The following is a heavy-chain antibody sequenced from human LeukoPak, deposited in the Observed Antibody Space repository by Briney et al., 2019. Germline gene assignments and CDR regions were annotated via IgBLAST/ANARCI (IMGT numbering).Heavy chain of an antibody. CDR1: GFTFSSYA. D-gene: IGHD6-19*01. CDR3: ARDPGQWLVQNYYYYGMDV. V-gene: IGHV3-30*04. CDR2: ISYDGSNK. J-gene: IGHJ6*04. Sequence: PGGSLRLSCAASGFTFSSYAMHWVRQAPGKGLEWVAVISYDGSNKYYADSVKGRFTISRDNSKNTLYPQMNSLRAEDTAVYYCARDPGQWLVQNYYYYGMDVWGKGTTVTVSS.